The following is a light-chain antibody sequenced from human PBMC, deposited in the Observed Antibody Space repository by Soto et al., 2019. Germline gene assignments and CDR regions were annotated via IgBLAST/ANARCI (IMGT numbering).Light chain of an antibody. Sequence: EIVMTQSPAPLSLSPGERSTLSFRASQSVSSNLAWYQQKPGQAPRLLIYGASRRATGIPDRFTGSGSGTDFTLTISRLEPEDFAVYYCQQYVSSPWAFGQGTKVDIK. CDR3: QQYVSSPWA. CDR2: GAS. J-gene: IGKJ1*01. CDR1: QSVSSN. V-gene: IGKV3-20*01.